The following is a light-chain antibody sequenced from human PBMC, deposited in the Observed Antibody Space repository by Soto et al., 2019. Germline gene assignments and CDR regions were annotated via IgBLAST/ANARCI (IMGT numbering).Light chain of an antibody. Sequence: IHMTQSPSTLSSSVGDRVTITCRASQSINTKLNWYQQKPGKVPNLLIYAASSLQTGVPSRFSGSGSGTDFTLTISSLQPEDFATYYCQQSYKAPWTFGQGTKVDI. J-gene: IGKJ1*01. CDR2: AAS. V-gene: IGKV1-39*01. CDR1: QSINTK. CDR3: QQSYKAPWT.